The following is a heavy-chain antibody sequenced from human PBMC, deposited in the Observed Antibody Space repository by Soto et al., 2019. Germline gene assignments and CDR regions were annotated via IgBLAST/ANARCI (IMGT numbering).Heavy chain of an antibody. Sequence: PSETLSLTCSVSGGSLSNYHWSWIRQPPGKGLEWIGYISYTGSTNYSPSLKSRVTMLLATSKKQFSLKLSSVTAADTAVYYCARVAADAYWSGYDDYWGQGTLVTVSS. D-gene: IGHD3-3*01. CDR3: ARVAADAYWSGYDDY. V-gene: IGHV4-59*01. J-gene: IGHJ4*02. CDR2: ISYTGST. CDR1: GGSLSNYH.